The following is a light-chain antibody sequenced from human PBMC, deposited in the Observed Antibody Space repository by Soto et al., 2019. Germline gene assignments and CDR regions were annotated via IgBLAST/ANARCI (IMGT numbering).Light chain of an antibody. CDR3: QKYDSAPWT. CDR1: QGISNY. J-gene: IGKJ1*01. Sequence: DIQMTQSPSSLSASVRDRVTITCRASQGISNYLAWYQQKPGKVPKLLIYAASTLQSRVPSRFSGSGSGTDFTLTINSLQPEDVATYYRQKYDSAPWTFGQGTKVEIK. CDR2: AAS. V-gene: IGKV1-27*01.